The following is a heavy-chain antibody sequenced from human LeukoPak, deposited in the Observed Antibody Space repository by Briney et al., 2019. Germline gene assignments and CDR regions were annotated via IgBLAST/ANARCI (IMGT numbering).Heavy chain of an antibody. CDR3: AGTGYFYDSSGLGYFDY. CDR1: GGSISSYY. V-gene: IGHV4-4*07. D-gene: IGHD3-22*01. CDR2: IYNSGST. J-gene: IGHJ4*02. Sequence: PSETLSLTCTVSGGSISSYYWSWIRQPAGKGLEWIGRIYNSGSTNYNPSRKSRITMSVDTSQNQVSLNLRSVTAADTAVYYCAGTGYFYDSSGLGYFDYWGQGALVTVSS.